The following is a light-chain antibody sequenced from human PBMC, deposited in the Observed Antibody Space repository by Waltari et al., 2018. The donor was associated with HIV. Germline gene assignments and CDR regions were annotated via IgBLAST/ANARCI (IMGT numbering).Light chain of an antibody. Sequence: SSELTQDPAVSVALGQTVRITCQGDSLRRYYASWYQQKPGQAPVIVISSKNNRPSGIPDRFSGSSAGNTASLTITGAQAEDEADYYCNSRDSSGNHLVFGGGTKLTVL. J-gene: IGLJ2*01. CDR3: NSRDSSGNHLV. CDR2: SKN. V-gene: IGLV3-19*01. CDR1: SLRRYY.